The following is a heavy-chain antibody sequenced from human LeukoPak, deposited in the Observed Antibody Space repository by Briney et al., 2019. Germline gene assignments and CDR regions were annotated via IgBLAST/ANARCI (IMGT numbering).Heavy chain of an antibody. J-gene: IGHJ4*02. Sequence: SETLSLTCTVSGGSISSHYWSWIRQPPGKGLEWIGYIYYSGSTNYNPSLKSRVTISVDTSKNQFSLKLSSVTAADTAVYYCARVGGGPVRCSSTSCYFDENRAHQFDYWGQGTLVTVSS. CDR2: IYYSGST. D-gene: IGHD2-2*01. V-gene: IGHV4-59*11. CDR1: GGSISSHY. CDR3: ARVGGGPVRCSSTSCYFDENRAHQFDY.